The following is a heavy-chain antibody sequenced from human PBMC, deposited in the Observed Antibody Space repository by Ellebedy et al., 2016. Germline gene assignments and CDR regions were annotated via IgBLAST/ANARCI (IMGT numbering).Heavy chain of an antibody. CDR2: ITPFNGNT. CDR1: GDTFSTYA. Sequence: ASVKVSCKASGDTFSTYAFNWVRQAPGQALEWMGWITPFNGNTNYAQKFQDRVTITRDRSMSTAYMELSSLRSEDTAMYYCARGGDYGDYGAEDWFDPWGQGTLVTVSS. CDR3: ARGGDYGDYGAEDWFDP. V-gene: IGHV1-45*02. J-gene: IGHJ5*02. D-gene: IGHD4-17*01.